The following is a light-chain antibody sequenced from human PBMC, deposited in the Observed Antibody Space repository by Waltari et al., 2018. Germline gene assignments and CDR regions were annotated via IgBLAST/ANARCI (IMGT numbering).Light chain of an antibody. CDR1: QSILYSAHNKNY. Sequence: DIVVTQSPDSLAVSLGEKATISCKCSQSILYSAHNKNYLAWFQKKPGQTPKLLISWSSIRESGVPDRCSGSGSGTEFSLTISGLQAEDVAVYYCQQYYRNPYTFSQGTNLEI. CDR3: QQYYRNPYT. CDR2: WSS. J-gene: IGKJ2*01. V-gene: IGKV4-1*01.